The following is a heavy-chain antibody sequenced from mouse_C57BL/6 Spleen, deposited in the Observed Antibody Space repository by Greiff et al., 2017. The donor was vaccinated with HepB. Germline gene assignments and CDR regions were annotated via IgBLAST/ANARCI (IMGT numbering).Heavy chain of an antibody. Sequence: EVQLVESGGGLVQPKVSLKLSCAASGFTFNTYAMHWVRQAPGKGLEWVARRRSKSSNYATYYADSVKDRFTISRDDSQSMLYLQMNNLKTEDTAMYYCVRGALKGYYFDYWGQGTTLTVSS. J-gene: IGHJ2*01. CDR2: RRSKSSNYAT. CDR1: GFTFNTYA. CDR3: VRGALKGYYFDY. V-gene: IGHV10-3*01.